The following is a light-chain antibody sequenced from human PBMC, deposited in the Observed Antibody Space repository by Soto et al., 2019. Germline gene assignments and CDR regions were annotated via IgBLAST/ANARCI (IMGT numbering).Light chain of an antibody. J-gene: IGKJ1*01. CDR3: QQYNSYPWT. CDR1: QTISSW. Sequence: DILMTQSPSTLSASVGDRVTITCRASQTISSWLAWYQQKPGTAPKILIYDVSSLESGVPSRFSGSRSGTEVTLTISSLQPDDFATYYCQQYNSYPWTFGQGTKVEVK. CDR2: DVS. V-gene: IGKV1-5*01.